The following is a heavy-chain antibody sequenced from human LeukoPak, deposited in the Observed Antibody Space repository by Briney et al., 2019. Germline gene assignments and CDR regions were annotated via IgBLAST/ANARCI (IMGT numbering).Heavy chain of an antibody. CDR1: GYTFTDYH. D-gene: IGHD2-15*01. J-gene: IGHJ4*02. CDR2: IYPTTGGT. Sequence: ASVKVSCKASGYTFTDYHMHWVRQAPGQGLEWMGRIYPTTGGTNYAQKFQGRLTLTRDTSINTVYMELNRLRSDDTAVYYCARDLCHGGSCFHFDSWGQGTLVTVSS. CDR3: ARDLCHGGSCFHFDS. V-gene: IGHV1-2*06.